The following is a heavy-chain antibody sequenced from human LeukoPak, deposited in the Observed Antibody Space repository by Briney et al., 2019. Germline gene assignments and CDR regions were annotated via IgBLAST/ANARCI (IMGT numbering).Heavy chain of an antibody. D-gene: IGHD3-22*01. CDR2: TSAGGGST. J-gene: IGHJ4*02. CDR3: AKDYYYDSNHFDY. V-gene: IGHV3-23*01. CDR1: GFSFSSFG. Sequence: GGSLRLSCAASGFSFSSFGMSWVRQAPGKGLVWVSATSAGGGSTYYADSVKGRFAISRDNPKNTLYLQMNSLRAEDTAVYYCAKDYYYDSNHFDYWGQGTLVTVSS.